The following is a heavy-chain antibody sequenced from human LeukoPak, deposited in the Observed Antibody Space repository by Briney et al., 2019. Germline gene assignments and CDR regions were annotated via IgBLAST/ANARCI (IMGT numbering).Heavy chain of an antibody. D-gene: IGHD3-22*01. J-gene: IGHJ6*02. Sequence: GGSLRLSCVASGFTFSSYALTWVRQAPGKGLEWVSVISAGDTTYYADSVKGQFTISRDNSKNTVYLHMNSLRAEDTAVYFCAKGRGRGYYAAMDVWGQGTTVTVSS. CDR1: GFTFSSYA. V-gene: IGHV3-23*01. CDR3: AKGRGRGYYAAMDV. CDR2: ISAGDTT.